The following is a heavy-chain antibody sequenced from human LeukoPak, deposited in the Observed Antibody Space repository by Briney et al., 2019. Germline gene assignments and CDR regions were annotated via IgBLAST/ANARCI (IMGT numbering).Heavy chain of an antibody. Sequence: GGSLRLSCAVSGFTFSSYWMHWVRQAPGKGLVWVSRINSDGSSTSYADSVKGRFTISRDNAKNTLYLQMNSLRAEDTAVYYCARAFRYFDWLLLYWGQGTLVTVSS. D-gene: IGHD3-9*01. CDR3: ARAFRYFDWLLLY. V-gene: IGHV3-74*01. CDR2: INSDGSST. CDR1: GFTFSSYW. J-gene: IGHJ4*02.